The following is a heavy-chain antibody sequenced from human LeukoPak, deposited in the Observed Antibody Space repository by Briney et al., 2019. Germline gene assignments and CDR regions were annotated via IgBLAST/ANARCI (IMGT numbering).Heavy chain of an antibody. V-gene: IGHV3-23*01. D-gene: IGHD3-3*01. J-gene: IGHJ6*02. Sequence: GGSLRLSCAASGFTFSSYAMSWVRQAPGKGLEGVSGISWNGGSIVYADSVKGRFTISRDNAKNTLYLQMNSLRAEDTAVYYCARDFRRITIFGVAYYGMDVWGQGTTVTVSS. CDR3: ARDFRRITIFGVAYYGMDV. CDR1: GFTFSSYA. CDR2: ISWNGGSI.